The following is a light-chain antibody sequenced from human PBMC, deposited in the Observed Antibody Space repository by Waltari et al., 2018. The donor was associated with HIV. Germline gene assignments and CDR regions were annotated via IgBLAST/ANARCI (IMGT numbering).Light chain of an antibody. CDR1: SSNIGAGFA. CDR2: GNT. V-gene: IGLV1-40*01. Sequence: QAILTQPPSVSGAPGQRVTISCTGTSSNIGAGFAVHWYQQAPGTAPKLLIFGNTNRPSGVPGRFSAYRFGTSASLTIAWLQADDEADYYCRSYDRTLSGFVFGSGTQVTV. J-gene: IGLJ1*01. CDR3: RSYDRTLSGFV.